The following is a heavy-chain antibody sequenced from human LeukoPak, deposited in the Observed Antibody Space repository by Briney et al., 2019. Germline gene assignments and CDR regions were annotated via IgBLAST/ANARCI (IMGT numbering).Heavy chain of an antibody. CDR2: IHFGGTT. CDR3: ARDSPDGYTSGHHFYYMDV. Sequence: SETLSLTCTVSGGSISPYYWTWIRQSAGKGLEFMGRIHFGGTTNYNPSLMSRITLSVDTSKSQVSPKLSSVTAADTAVYYCARDSPDGYTSGHHFYYMDVWGNGTTVTVSS. D-gene: IGHD5-18*01. CDR1: GGSISPYY. J-gene: IGHJ6*03. V-gene: IGHV4-4*07.